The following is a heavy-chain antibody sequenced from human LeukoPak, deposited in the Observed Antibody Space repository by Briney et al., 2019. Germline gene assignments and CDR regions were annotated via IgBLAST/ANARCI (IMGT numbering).Heavy chain of an antibody. V-gene: IGHV3-74*01. CDR2: INPDGSGT. D-gene: IGHD3-10*01. Sequence: PGGSLRLSCAASGFTFSRDWMHWVRQGPGKGLLWVSRINPDGSGTSHADSVKGRFTISRDNAKNTLYLQMNSLRAEDTAVYYCARDSGSGSYSEYWGLGTLVTVSS. CDR3: ARDSGSGSYSEY. CDR1: GFTFSRDW. J-gene: IGHJ4*02.